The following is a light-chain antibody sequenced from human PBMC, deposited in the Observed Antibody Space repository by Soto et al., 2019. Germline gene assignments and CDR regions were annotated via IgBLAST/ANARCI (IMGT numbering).Light chain of an antibody. CDR1: QSLVYSDGNTY. CDR2: QVS. Sequence: VVMTQSPLSLPVTLGQPASISCRSSQSLVYSDGNTYLNWFQQRPGQSPRRLIYQVSNRHSGVPDRFSGRGSGTDFTLKISRVEAEDVGVYYCLQDTHWTFGQGTKVEIK. CDR3: LQDTHWT. J-gene: IGKJ1*01. V-gene: IGKV2-30*01.